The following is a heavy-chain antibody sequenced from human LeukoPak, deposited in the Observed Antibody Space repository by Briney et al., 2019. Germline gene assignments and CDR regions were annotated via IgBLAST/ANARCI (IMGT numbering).Heavy chain of an antibody. CDR3: ARVRIITGTTYYYYGMDV. CDR1: GFSISSYY. V-gene: IGHV4-59*01. CDR2: IYYSGST. Sequence: SETLSLTCTVSGFSISSYYWSWIRQPPGKGLEWIGYIYYSGSTNYNPSLKSRVTISVDTSKNQFSLKLSSVTAADTAVYYCARVRIITGTTYYYYGMDVWGQGTTVTISS. J-gene: IGHJ6*02. D-gene: IGHD1-7*01.